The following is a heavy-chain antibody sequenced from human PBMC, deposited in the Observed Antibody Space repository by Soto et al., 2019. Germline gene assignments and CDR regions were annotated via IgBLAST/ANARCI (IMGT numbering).Heavy chain of an antibody. J-gene: IGHJ6*01. D-gene: IGHD4-4*01. CDR1: GYSFTSYW. CDR3: ARPKDGVWTGDHSDGFGF. V-gene: IGHV5-10-1*01. Sequence: PGESLKISCKGSGYSFTSYWISWVRQMPGKGLEWMGRIDPSDSYTYYSPSFQGHVTISADKSISTAYLQWSNLKASDTAMYYCARPKDGVWTGDHSDGFGFWRRGTRVVVSS. CDR2: IDPSDSYT.